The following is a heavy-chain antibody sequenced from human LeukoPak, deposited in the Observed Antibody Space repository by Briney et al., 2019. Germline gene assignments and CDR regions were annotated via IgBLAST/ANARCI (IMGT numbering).Heavy chain of an antibody. V-gene: IGHV3-33*01. D-gene: IGHD7-27*01. CDR2: IWYDGSNK. CDR1: GFSASEFTFSSYG. Sequence: LPGGSLRLSCAASGFSASEFTFSSYGMHWVRQAPGKGLEWVAVIWYDGSNKYYADSVKGRFTISRDNSKNTLYLQMNSLRAEDTAVYYCTRGLGLWYFDLWGRGTLVTVSS. CDR3: TRGLGLWYFDL. J-gene: IGHJ2*01.